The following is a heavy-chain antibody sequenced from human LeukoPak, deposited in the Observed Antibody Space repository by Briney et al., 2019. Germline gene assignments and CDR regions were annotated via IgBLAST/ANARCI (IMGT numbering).Heavy chain of an antibody. J-gene: IGHJ4*02. CDR1: GFTVSNNW. V-gene: IGHV3-23*01. CDR2: ISGSGDSA. D-gene: IGHD2-15*01. Sequence: GGSLRLSCAASGFTVSNNWMNWVRQAPGKGLEWVSAISGSGDSAFYADSVKGRFTISRDNSKKTLYLQMNSLRAEDTAAYYCAKTRGYCSGGSCYSDYWGQGTLVTVSS. CDR3: AKTRGYCSGGSCYSDY.